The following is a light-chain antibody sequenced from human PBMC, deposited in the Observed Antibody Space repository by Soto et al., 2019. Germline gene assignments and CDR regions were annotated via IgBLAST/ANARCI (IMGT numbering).Light chain of an antibody. CDR2: GAS. CDR3: PQYNNWRRT. V-gene: IGKV3-15*01. Sequence: EIVMTQSPATLSVSPGERATLSCRASQRFSSNLAWYQQQPGQAPRLLIYGASTRATGIPARFSGSGSWTEFTLNISSLQSEDFAFYYCPQYNNWRRTFGHGTKVEIK. CDR1: QRFSSN. J-gene: IGKJ1*01.